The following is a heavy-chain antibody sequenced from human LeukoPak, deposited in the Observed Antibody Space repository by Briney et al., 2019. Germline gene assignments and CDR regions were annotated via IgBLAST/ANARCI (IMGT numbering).Heavy chain of an antibody. CDR2: IRYDGSNK. CDR1: GFTFSSYG. V-gene: IGHV3-30*02. CDR3: AHPGWERYSSSFNFDY. J-gene: IGHJ4*02. Sequence: PGGSLRLSCAASGFTFSSYGMHWVRQAPGKGLEWVAFIRYDGSNKYYADSVKGRFTISRDNSKNTLYLQMNSLRAEDTAVYYCAHPGWERYSSSFNFDYWGQGTLVTVSS. D-gene: IGHD6-13*01.